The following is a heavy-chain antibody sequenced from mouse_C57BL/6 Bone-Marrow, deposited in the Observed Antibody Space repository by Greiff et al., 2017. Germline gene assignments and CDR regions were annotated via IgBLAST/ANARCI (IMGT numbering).Heavy chain of an antibody. J-gene: IGHJ4*01. D-gene: IGHD3-2*02. Sequence: EVQLVESGGDLVKPGGSLKLSCAASGFTFSSYGMSWVRQTPDKRLEWVATISSGGSYTYYPDSVKGRFTISRDNAKNTLYLQMSSLKSEDTAMYYCARQLRRRGDYWGQGTSVTVSS. CDR3: ARQLRRRGDY. CDR2: ISSGGSYT. CDR1: GFTFSSYG. V-gene: IGHV5-6*01.